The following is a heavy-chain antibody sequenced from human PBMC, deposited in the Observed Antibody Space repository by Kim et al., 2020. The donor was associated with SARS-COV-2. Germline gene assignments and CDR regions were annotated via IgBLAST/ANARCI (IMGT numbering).Heavy chain of an antibody. CDR2: INPNSGGT. CDR3: ARGYCSSTSCYEFGGDY. J-gene: IGHJ4*02. V-gene: IGHV1-2*02. CDR1: GYTFTGYY. D-gene: IGHD2-2*01. Sequence: ASVKVSCKASGYTFTGYYMHWVRQAPGQGLEWMGWINPNSGGTNYAQKFQGRVTMTRDTSISTAYMELSRLRSDDTAVYYCARGYCSSTSCYEFGGDYWGQGTLVTVSS.